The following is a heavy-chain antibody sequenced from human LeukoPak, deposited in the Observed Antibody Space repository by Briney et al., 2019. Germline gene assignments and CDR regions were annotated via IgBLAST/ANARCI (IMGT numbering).Heavy chain of an antibody. CDR1: GGSFSGYY. CDR3: VGEWELLGTRAFDI. CDR2: INHSGST. D-gene: IGHD1-26*01. Sequence: NPSETLSLTCAVYGGSFSGYYWSWIRQPPGKGLEWIGEINHSGSTNYNPSLKSRVTISVDTSKNQFSLKLSSVTAADTAVYYCVGEWELLGTRAFDIWGQGTMVTVSS. J-gene: IGHJ3*02. V-gene: IGHV4-34*01.